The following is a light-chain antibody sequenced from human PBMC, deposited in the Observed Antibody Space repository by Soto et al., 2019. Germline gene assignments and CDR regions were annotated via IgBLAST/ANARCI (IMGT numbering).Light chain of an antibody. CDR3: QQYGSAPQT. V-gene: IGKV3-20*01. CDR1: QSVSSSY. Sequence: IVLTQSPGTLSLSPGERATLSCRASQSVSSSYLAWYQQKPGQAPRLLMYGASTRATGIPDRFSGSGSGTDFTLTISRLEPEDFAVYYCQQYGSAPQTFGQGTKVDSK. J-gene: IGKJ1*01. CDR2: GAS.